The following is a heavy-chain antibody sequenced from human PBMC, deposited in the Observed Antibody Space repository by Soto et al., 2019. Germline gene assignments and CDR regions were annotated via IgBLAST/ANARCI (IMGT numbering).Heavy chain of an antibody. CDR2: INPNSGGT. D-gene: IGHD3-3*01. J-gene: IGHJ6*03. Sequence: AASVKVSCKASGYTFTGYYMHWVRQAPGQGLEWMGWINPNSGGTNYAQKFQGWVTMTRDTSISTAYMELSRLRSDDTAVYYCAREKYYDFWSGSLAHYMDVWGKGTTVTVSS. V-gene: IGHV1-2*04. CDR3: AREKYYDFWSGSLAHYMDV. CDR1: GYTFTGYY.